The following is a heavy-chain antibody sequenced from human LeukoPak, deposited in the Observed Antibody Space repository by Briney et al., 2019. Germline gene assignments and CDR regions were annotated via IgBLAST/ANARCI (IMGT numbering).Heavy chain of an antibody. CDR3: ARVWYSSSWYHNWFDP. CDR2: IYHSGST. Sequence: SETLSLTCTVSGYSISSGYYWGWIRQPPGKGLEWIGSIYHSGSTYYNPSLKSRVTISVDTSKNQFSLKLSSVTAADTAVYYCARVWYSSSWYHNWFDPWGQGTLVTVSS. J-gene: IGHJ5*02. V-gene: IGHV4-38-2*02. CDR1: GYSISSGYY. D-gene: IGHD6-13*01.